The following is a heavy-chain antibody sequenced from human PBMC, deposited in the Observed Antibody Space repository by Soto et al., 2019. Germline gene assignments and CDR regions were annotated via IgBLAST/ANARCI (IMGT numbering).Heavy chain of an antibody. CDR1: GDSISINNNY. D-gene: IGHD3-9*01. CDR3: ARALILTGYYIHDAFDI. J-gene: IGHJ3*02. V-gene: IGHV4-30-4*02. CDR2: ISYSGTT. Sequence: SETLSLTCTVSGDSISINNNYWSWIRQPPGEGLEWIGFISYSGTTSYSPSLKSRVTISLDTSKNQFSLRLSSVTAADTAVYYCARALILTGYYIHDAFDIWGQGTMVTVS.